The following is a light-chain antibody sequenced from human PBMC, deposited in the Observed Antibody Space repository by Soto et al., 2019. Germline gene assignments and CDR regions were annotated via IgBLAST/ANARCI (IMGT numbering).Light chain of an antibody. V-gene: IGKV3-20*01. CDR3: QYYFTGM. CDR2: GGS. Sequence: IVLTQSPGTLSLSPGERATLSCRACQSADSNYLAWYQQKPGQAPRLLIYGGSRRATGIPDRFSGGGSGTDFTLTISRLEPEDYALYYCQYYFTGMFGQGTKVEI. J-gene: IGKJ1*01. CDR1: QSADSNY.